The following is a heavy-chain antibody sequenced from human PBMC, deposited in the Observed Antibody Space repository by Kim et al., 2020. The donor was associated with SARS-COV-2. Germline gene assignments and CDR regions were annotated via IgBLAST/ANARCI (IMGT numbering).Heavy chain of an antibody. Sequence: SVKVSCKASGGTFSSYAISWVRQAPGQGLEWMGGIIPIFGTANYAQKFQGRVTITADESTSTAYMELSSLRSEDTAVYYCARGGSVGGSGSWRVVTAILPFDYWGQGTLVTVSS. CDR3: ARGGSVGGSGSWRVVTAILPFDY. V-gene: IGHV1-69*13. CDR1: GGTFSSYA. CDR2: IIPIFGTA. D-gene: IGHD2-21*02. J-gene: IGHJ4*02.